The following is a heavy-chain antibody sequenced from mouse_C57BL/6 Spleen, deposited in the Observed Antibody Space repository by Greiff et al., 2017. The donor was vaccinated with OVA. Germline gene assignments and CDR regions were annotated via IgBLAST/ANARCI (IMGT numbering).Heavy chain of an antibody. CDR2: IYPRSGNT. CDR3: ARGDSNGGGYYFEY. J-gene: IGHJ2*01. V-gene: IGHV1-81*01. D-gene: IGHD1-1*02. CDR1: GYTFTSYG. Sequence: VQLQQSGAELARPGASVKLSCKASGYTFTSYGISWVKQRTGQGLEWIGEIYPRSGNTYYNEKFKGKATLTADKSSSTAYMELRSLTSEDSAVYVCARGDSNGGGYYFEYWGQGTTLTVSS.